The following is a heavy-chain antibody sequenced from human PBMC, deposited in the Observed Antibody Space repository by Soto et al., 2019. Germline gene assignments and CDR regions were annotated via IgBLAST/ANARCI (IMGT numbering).Heavy chain of an antibody. CDR3: ARGGGADIVLMVYAKSFDY. J-gene: IGHJ4*02. D-gene: IGHD2-8*01. CDR2: ISYDGSNK. V-gene: IGHV3-30-3*01. Sequence: VQLVESGGGVVQPGRSLRLSCAASGITFSSYAMHWVRQAPGKGLEWVAVISYDGSNKYYADSVKGRFTISRDNSKNTLYLQMNSLRAEDTAVYYCARGGGADIVLMVYAKSFDYWGQGTLVTVSS. CDR1: GITFSSYA.